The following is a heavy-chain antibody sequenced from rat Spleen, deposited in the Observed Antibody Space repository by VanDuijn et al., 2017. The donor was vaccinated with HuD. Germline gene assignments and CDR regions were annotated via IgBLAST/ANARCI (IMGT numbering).Heavy chain of an antibody. CDR2: ISPSGATT. D-gene: IGHD1-4*01. CDR1: GFTLSDYV. J-gene: IGHJ3*01. CDR3: ARVGTRVSRFAY. Sequence: EVQLVESGGGLVQPGRSLKLSCAASGFTLSDYVMHWIRQAPTKGLEWVTSISPSGATTNYRDSVKGRFTISRDNARGTLYLQMDSLRSEDTATYYCARVGTRVSRFAYWGQGTLVTVSP. V-gene: IGHV5-19*01.